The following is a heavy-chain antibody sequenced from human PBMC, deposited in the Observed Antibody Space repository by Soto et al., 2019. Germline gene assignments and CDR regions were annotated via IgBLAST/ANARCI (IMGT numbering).Heavy chain of an antibody. V-gene: IGHV3-48*02. CDR3: ARAPPIVLMVYAISNWFDP. CDR2: ISSSSSTI. CDR1: GFTFSSYS. Sequence: GGSLRLSCAASGFTFSSYSMNWVRQAPGKGLGWVSYISSSSSTIYYADSVKGRFTISRDNAKNSLYLQMNSLRDEDTAVYYCARAPPIVLMVYAISNWFDPWGQGTLVTVSS. D-gene: IGHD2-8*01. J-gene: IGHJ5*02.